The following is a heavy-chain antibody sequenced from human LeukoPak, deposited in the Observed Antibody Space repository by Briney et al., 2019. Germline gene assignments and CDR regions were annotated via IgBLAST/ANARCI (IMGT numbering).Heavy chain of an antibody. CDR2: MNPNSGNT. D-gene: IGHD1-26*01. J-gene: IGHJ4*02. Sequence: ASVKVSCKTSGYTFPNYDINWVRQATGQGLEWMGWMNPNSGNTGYAQKFQGRVTITRNTSITTAYTELSSLKSDDTAVYFCARGPKWSGSYYYFDFWGQGTLVTVSS. CDR1: GYTFPNYD. V-gene: IGHV1-8*01. CDR3: ARGPKWSGSYYYFDF.